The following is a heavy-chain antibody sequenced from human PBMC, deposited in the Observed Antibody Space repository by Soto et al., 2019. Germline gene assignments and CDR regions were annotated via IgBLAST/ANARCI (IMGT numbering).Heavy chain of an antibody. CDR1: GYTFTSYY. J-gene: IGHJ5*02. CDR3: ARAGPAAIGWFDP. D-gene: IGHD2-2*01. V-gene: IGHV1-46*01. CDR2: INPSGGST. Sequence: ASVKVSCKASGYTFTSYYMHWVRQAPGQGLEWMGIINPSGGSTNYAQKFQGRITMTRDTSTSTVYMELSSLRSEDTAVYCCARAGPAAIGWFDPWGQGTLVTVSS.